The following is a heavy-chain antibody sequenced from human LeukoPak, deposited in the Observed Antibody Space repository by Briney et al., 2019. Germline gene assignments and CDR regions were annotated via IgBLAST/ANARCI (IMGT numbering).Heavy chain of an antibody. CDR1: GFTFSSYW. CDR2: IKEDGSEK. D-gene: IGHD3-10*01. Sequence: GGSLRLSCAASGFTFSSYWMSWVRQAPGKGLEWVANIKEDGSEKYYVDSVTGRFTISRDNAKNSLYLQMNNLRAEDTAVYYCAREWFGELSFAYWGQGTLVTVSS. V-gene: IGHV3-7*01. CDR3: AREWFGELSFAY. J-gene: IGHJ4*02.